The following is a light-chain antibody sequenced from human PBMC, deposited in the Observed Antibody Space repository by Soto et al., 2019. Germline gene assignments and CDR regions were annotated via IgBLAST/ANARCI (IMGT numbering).Light chain of an antibody. CDR1: QTIDRW. V-gene: IGKV1-5*01. J-gene: IGKJ1*01. Sequence: DIQLTQSPSTLSASIGDRVVITCRASQTIDRWLAWYQQRPGLAPRLLIYDASTLESGVPSRFSGSGSETEIPLTISSLKPDDFATYHCQQYEGNPTFGQGTTVEVK. CDR3: QQYEGNPT. CDR2: DAS.